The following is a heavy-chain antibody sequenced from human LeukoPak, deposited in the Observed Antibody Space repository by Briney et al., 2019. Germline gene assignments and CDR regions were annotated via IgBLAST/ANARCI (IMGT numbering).Heavy chain of an antibody. J-gene: IGHJ4*02. D-gene: IGHD3-3*01. CDR3: ARDPLTIFGVVFSLYYFDY. CDR1: GYTFTGYY. Sequence: ASVKVSCKASGYTFTGYYMHWVRQAPGQGLEWMGWINPNSGGTNYAQKFQGRVTMTRDTSISTAYMELSRLRSDDTAVYYCARDPLTIFGVVFSLYYFDYWGQGTLVTVSS. V-gene: IGHV1-2*02. CDR2: INPNSGGT.